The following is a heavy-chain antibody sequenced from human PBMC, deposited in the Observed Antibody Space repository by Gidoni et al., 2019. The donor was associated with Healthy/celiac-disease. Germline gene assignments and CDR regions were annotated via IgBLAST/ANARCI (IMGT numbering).Heavy chain of an antibody. CDR1: GFTFSSYA. CDR3: ARDRAVVGGSYPYYGMDV. J-gene: IGHJ6*02. D-gene: IGHD1-26*01. Sequence: QVQLVESGGGVVQPGRSLRLSCAASGFTFSSYAIHWVRQAPGKGLEWVAVISYDGSKKYYADSVKGRFTISRDNSKNTLYLQMNSLRAEDTAVYYCARDRAVVGGSYPYYGMDVWGQGTTVTVSS. CDR2: ISYDGSKK. V-gene: IGHV3-30*04.